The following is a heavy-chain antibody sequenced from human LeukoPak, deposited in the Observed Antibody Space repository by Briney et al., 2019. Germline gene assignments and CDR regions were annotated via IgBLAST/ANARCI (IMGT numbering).Heavy chain of an antibody. CDR1: GXSFSGYY. CDR3: ARKPHYDMLTGYYTLDS. D-gene: IGHD3-9*01. Sequence: PSETLSLTCAVYGXSFSGYYWSWIRQPPGKGLEWIGEIHHSGNTNYNPSLTSRVTLSVDTSKNQFSLRLNSVTAADTAVYYCARKPHYDMLTGYYTLDSWGQGTLVTVSS. J-gene: IGHJ4*02. CDR2: IHHSGNT. V-gene: IGHV4-34*01.